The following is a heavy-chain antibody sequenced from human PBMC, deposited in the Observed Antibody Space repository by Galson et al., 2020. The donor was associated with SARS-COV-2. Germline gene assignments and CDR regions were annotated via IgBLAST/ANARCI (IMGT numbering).Heavy chain of an antibody. CDR2: ISWNSGSI. J-gene: IGHJ4*02. D-gene: IGHD3-10*01. Sequence: GGSLRLSCAASGFTFDDYAMHWVRQAPGKGLEWVSGISWNSGSIGYADSVKGRFTISRDNAKNSLYLQMNSLRAEDTALYYCAKGEMVRGAIEGGFDYWGQGTLVTVSS. V-gene: IGHV3-9*01. CDR3: AKGEMVRGAIEGGFDY. CDR1: GFTFDDYA.